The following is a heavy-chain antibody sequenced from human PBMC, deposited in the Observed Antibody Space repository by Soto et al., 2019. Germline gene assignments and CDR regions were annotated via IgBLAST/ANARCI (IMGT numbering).Heavy chain of an antibody. CDR3: AKDGRGANADAYYSGLDV. Sequence: RRLSCATSGFTFDDYAMHWVRQLPGKGLEWVSGISWDSGSKGYADSVKGRFTISRDNARNSLYLQMNSLRPDDTAFYYCAKDGRGANADAYYSGLDVWGHGTSVTVSS. J-gene: IGHJ6*02. CDR1: GFTFDDYA. CDR2: ISWDSGSK. D-gene: IGHD2-15*01. V-gene: IGHV3-9*01.